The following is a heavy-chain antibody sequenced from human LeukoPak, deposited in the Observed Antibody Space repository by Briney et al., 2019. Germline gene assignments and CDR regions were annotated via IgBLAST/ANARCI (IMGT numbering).Heavy chain of an antibody. Sequence: GGSLRLSCTVSGFTFSSNSMSWVRQAPGKGLEWVSFIYSDNTHYSDSVTGRFTISRDNSKNTLYLQMNSLRADDTAVYYCASKGHSSELDYWGQGTLVTVSS. CDR2: IYSDNT. D-gene: IGHD6-19*01. CDR3: ASKGHSSELDY. V-gene: IGHV3-53*01. J-gene: IGHJ4*02. CDR1: GFTFSSNS.